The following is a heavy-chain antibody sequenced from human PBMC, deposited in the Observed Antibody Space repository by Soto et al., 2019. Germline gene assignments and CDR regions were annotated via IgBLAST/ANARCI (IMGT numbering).Heavy chain of an antibody. CDR2: ISRSGVGST. V-gene: IGHV3-23*01. D-gene: IGHD1-26*01. CDR1: GFTFSSYA. Sequence: EVQLLESGGGLVQPGGSLRLSCAASGFTFSSYAMNWVRQAPGKGLEWVSTISRSGVGSTYYADSVKGRFTISRDNSKNPLYLQMNSLRAEDTAVYYCAKLGVGVVGATDYWGQGTLVTVSS. J-gene: IGHJ4*02. CDR3: AKLGVGVVGATDY.